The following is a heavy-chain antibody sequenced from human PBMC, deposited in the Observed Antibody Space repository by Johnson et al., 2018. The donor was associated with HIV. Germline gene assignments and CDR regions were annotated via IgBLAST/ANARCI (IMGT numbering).Heavy chain of an antibody. J-gene: IGHJ3*02. Sequence: VQLVESGGGVVQPGRSLRLSCVASRFTFKTYTMHWVRQAPGKGLEWVALISNDGSNNYYADSVKGRFTISRDNSKNVLYLQMKTLRLEDTAIYYCARPRVAVLPAGAFDIWGPGTMVTVSS. CDR1: RFTFKTYT. CDR2: ISNDGSNN. CDR3: ARPRVAVLPAGAFDI. D-gene: IGHD2-2*01. V-gene: IGHV3-30*03.